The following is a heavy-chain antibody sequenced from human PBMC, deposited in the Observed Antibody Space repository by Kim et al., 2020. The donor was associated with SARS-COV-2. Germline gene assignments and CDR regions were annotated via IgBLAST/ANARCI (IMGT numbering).Heavy chain of an antibody. D-gene: IGHD4-17*01. CDR3: ARWEEGYGDYEFDY. J-gene: IGHJ4*02. V-gene: IGHV1-69*04. CDR2: IIPILGIA. CDR1: GGTFSSYA. Sequence: SVKVSCKASGGTFSSYAISWVRQAPGQGLEWMGRIIPILGIANYAQKFQGRVTITADKSTSTAYMELSSLRSEDTAVYYCARWEEGYGDYEFDYWGQGTLVTVSS.